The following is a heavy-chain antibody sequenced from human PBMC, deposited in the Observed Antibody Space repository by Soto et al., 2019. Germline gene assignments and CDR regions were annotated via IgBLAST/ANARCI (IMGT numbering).Heavy chain of an antibody. CDR3: ARVSSLRFLILTGYYRGFWYFDY. Sequence: KPSETLSLTCAVYGGSFSGYYWSWIRQPPGKGLEWIGEINHSGSTNYNPSLKSRVTISVDTSKNQFSLKLSSVTAADTAVYYCARVSSLRFLILTGYYRGFWYFDYWGQGTLVTVSS. J-gene: IGHJ4*02. CDR1: GGSFSGYY. CDR2: INHSGST. V-gene: IGHV4-34*01. D-gene: IGHD3-9*01.